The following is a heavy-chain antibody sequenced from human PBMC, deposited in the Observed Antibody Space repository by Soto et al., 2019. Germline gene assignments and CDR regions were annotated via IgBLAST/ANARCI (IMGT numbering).Heavy chain of an antibody. Sequence: EIQLVESGGDLVKPGGSLRLSCAASGFTFSNAWLNWVRQAPGKGLEWVGRIKSKTDGGTTDYGAPVKGRFTISRDDSKDTVYLQMNSLRSEDTAVYYCSTGLTFYCDGSGYYFDSWGQGTLVTVSS. J-gene: IGHJ4*02. CDR1: GFTFSNAW. CDR2: IKSKTDGGTT. D-gene: IGHD3-22*01. CDR3: STGLTFYCDGSGYYFDS. V-gene: IGHV3-15*07.